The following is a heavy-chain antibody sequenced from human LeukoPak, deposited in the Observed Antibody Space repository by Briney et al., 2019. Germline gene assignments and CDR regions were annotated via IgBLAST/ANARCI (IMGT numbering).Heavy chain of an antibody. V-gene: IGHV4-34*01. D-gene: IGHD4-23*01. CDR1: GGSFSGYY. CDR3: ARGLIDYGGNSVHAFDI. Sequence: SETLSLTCAVYGGSFSGYYWSWIRQPPGKGLEWIGEINHSGSTNYNPSLKSRVTISVDTSKNQFSLKLSSVTAADTAVYYCARGLIDYGGNSVHAFDIWGQGTMVTVSP. J-gene: IGHJ3*02. CDR2: INHSGST.